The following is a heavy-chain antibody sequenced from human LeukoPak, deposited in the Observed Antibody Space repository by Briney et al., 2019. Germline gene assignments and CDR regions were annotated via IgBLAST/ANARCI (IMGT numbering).Heavy chain of an antibody. CDR2: INSDRSST. D-gene: IGHD3-10*01. CDR1: GFTFSSYG. Sequence: GRSLRLSCAASGFTFSSYGMHWVRQAPGKGLVWASRINSDRSSTSYADSVKGRVTTSRDNSKHQPHLQINSLRAEDTAVYYCARGGEVLLWFANDYWGQGTLVTVSS. V-gene: IGHV3-74*01. CDR3: ARGGEVLLWFANDY. J-gene: IGHJ4*02.